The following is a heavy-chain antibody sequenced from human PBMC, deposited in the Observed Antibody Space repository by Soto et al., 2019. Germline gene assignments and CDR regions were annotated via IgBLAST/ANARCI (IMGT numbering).Heavy chain of an antibody. CDR2: ISSSGGST. V-gene: IGHV3-23*04. CDR3: AKGDRRYYFDY. Sequence: VQLVESGGGVVQPGGSLRLSCAASGFTFSSYAMNWVRQAPGKGLEWVSGISSSGGSTYYADSVKGRFTISRDNSKNTLYLQMNRLRGEDTAVYYCAKGDRRYYFDYWGQGTLVTVSS. J-gene: IGHJ4*02. CDR1: GFTFSSYA.